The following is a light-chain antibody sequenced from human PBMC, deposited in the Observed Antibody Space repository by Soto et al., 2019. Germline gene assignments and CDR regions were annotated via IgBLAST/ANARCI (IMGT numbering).Light chain of an antibody. CDR2: EVS. V-gene: IGKV2D-29*02. Sequence: DVVMTQTPLSLSVAPGQPASISCKSSQSLLHITGETFLFWYLQKPGQSPQLLIYEVSTRVSGVPDRFSGSGSGTGCTLEISRVETDDVGIYYWMQSTQLPPTFGQGTRLGIE. CDR3: MQSTQLPPT. CDR1: QSLLHITGETF. J-gene: IGKJ5*01.